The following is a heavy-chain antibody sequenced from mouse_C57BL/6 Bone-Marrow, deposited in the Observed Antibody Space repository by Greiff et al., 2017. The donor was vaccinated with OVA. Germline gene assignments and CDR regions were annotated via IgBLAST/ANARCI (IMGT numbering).Heavy chain of an antibody. CDR3: AGYRQVGPYYYGMDY. V-gene: IGHV1-82*01. CDR2: IYPGDGDT. CDR1: GYAFSSSW. Sequence: LQESGPELVKPGASVKISCKASGYAFSSSWMNWVKQRPGKGLEWIGRIYPGDGDTNYNGKFKGKATLTADKSSSTAYMQLSCLTSEDSAVYFCAGYRQVGPYYYGMDYWGQVTSVTVSS. J-gene: IGHJ4*01. D-gene: IGHD3-2*01.